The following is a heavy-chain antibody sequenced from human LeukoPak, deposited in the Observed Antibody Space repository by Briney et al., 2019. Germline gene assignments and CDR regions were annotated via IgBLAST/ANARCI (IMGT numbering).Heavy chain of an antibody. CDR2: IYYSGST. J-gene: IGHJ4*02. V-gene: IGHV4-39*07. Sequence: SETLSLTCTVSGGSISSSSYYWGWIRQPPGKGLEWIGSIYYSGSTYYNPSLKSRVTISVDTSKNQFSLKLSSVTAADTAVYYCARGDDYGDSDYWGQGTLVTVSS. D-gene: IGHD4-17*01. CDR1: GGSISSSSYY. CDR3: ARGDDYGDSDY.